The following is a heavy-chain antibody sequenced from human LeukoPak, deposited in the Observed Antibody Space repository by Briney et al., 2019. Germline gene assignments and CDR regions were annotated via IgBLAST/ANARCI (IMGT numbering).Heavy chain of an antibody. CDR3: ARDLFSSYYFDY. V-gene: IGHV1-2*06. Sequence: ASVKVSCKASGYTFTGYYMHWVRQAPGQGLEWMGRINPNSGGTNYAQKFQGRVTMTRDTSISTAYMELSRLRSDDTAAYYCARDLFSSYYFDYWGQGTLVTVSS. CDR2: INPNSGGT. J-gene: IGHJ4*02. CDR1: GYTFTGYY. D-gene: IGHD2/OR15-2a*01.